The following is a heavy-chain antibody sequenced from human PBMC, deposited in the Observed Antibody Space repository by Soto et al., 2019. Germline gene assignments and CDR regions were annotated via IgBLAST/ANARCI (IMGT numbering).Heavy chain of an antibody. J-gene: IGHJ4*02. CDR2: ISSSSSYI. CDR3: ARDQPGYSYGHGLGY. CDR1: GFTFSSYS. V-gene: IGHV3-21*01. Sequence: EVQLVESGGGLVKPGGSLRLSCAASGFTFSSYSMNWVRQAPGKGLEWVSSISSSSSYIYYADSVKGRFTISRDNAKNSLYRQMNSLRAEDTAVYYCARDQPGYSYGHGLGYWGQGTLVTVSS. D-gene: IGHD5-18*01.